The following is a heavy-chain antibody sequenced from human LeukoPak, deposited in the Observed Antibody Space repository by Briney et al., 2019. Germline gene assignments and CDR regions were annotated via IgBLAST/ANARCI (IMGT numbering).Heavy chain of an antibody. J-gene: IGHJ4*02. D-gene: IGHD5-12*01. Sequence: QPGGSLRLSCTASGFTFGDYAMSWFRQAPGKGLEWVGFIRSKAYGGTTEYAASVKGRFTISRDDSRSIAYLQMNSLKTEDTAVYYCTRKEALYGGYDLLFGYWGQGTLVTVSS. CDR1: GFTFGDYA. CDR3: TRKEALYGGYDLLFGY. V-gene: IGHV3-49*03. CDR2: IRSKAYGGTT.